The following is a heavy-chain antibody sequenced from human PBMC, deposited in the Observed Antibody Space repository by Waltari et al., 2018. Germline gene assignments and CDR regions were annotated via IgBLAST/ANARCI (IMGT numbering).Heavy chain of an antibody. J-gene: IGHJ4*02. D-gene: IGHD4-17*01. CDR3: ARVPLLYGGPYFDY. CDR2: RKQDGSEK. V-gene: IGHV3-7*01. Sequence: EVQLVESGGGLVQPGGSLRLSCAASGFTFSSYWMSWVRQAPGKGLEWVANRKQDGSEKYYVDSVKGRFTISRDNAKNSLYLQMNSLRAEDTAVYYCARVPLLYGGPYFDYWGQGTLVTVSS. CDR1: GFTFSSYW.